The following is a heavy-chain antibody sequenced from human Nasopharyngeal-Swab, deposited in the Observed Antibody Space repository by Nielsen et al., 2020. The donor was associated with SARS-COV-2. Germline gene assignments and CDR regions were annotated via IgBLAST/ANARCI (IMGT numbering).Heavy chain of an antibody. J-gene: IGHJ6*03. Sequence: WVQQAPGQRLEWMGWINAGNGNTKYSQKFQGRVTITRDTSASTAYMELSSLRSEDTAVYYCASSTAAGTNYYYYYMDVWGKGTTVTVSS. V-gene: IGHV1-3*01. CDR3: ASSTAAGTNYYYYYMDV. D-gene: IGHD6-13*01. CDR2: INAGNGNT.